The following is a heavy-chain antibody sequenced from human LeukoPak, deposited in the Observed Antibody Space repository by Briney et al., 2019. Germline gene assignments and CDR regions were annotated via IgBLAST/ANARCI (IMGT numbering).Heavy chain of an antibody. J-gene: IGHJ3*02. CDR2: FCYSGSP. Sequence: SETLSLTCTVSGGSIISNTYCWGWIRQPPGKGLEWIGSFCYSGSPYSNPSLKSRVTISVDTSKYQFSLKLSSVTAADTAVYYCARLFPLMVRGVSDAFDIWGQGTMVTVSS. D-gene: IGHD3-10*01. CDR1: GGSIISNTYC. CDR3: ARLFPLMVRGVSDAFDI. V-gene: IGHV4-39*01.